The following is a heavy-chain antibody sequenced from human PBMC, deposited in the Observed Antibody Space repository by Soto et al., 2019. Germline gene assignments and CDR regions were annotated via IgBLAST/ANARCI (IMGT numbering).Heavy chain of an antibody. J-gene: IGHJ4*02. CDR2: IYTSGST. CDR1: GGSISSYY. Sequence: SKTLSLTCTVSGGSISSYYWSWIRQPAGKGLEWIGRIYTSGSTNYNPSLKSRVTMSVDTSKNQFSLKLSSVTAADTAVYYCARDTYYYGSGSYYPGPFDYWGQGTLVTVSS. V-gene: IGHV4-4*07. D-gene: IGHD3-10*01. CDR3: ARDTYYYGSGSYYPGPFDY.